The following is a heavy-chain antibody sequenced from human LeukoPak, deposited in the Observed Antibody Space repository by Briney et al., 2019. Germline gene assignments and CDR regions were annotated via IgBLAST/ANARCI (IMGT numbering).Heavy chain of an antibody. V-gene: IGHV5-51*01. CDR3: ARHFPCSGSRYHFDF. CDR2: TYPGDSTT. D-gene: IGHD1-26*01. Sequence: PGESLKISCKGSGYSFTTYWIGWVRQMPGKGLEWMGITYPGDSTTRYSPSFQGQVTISADKSISTAYLQWTSLKASDTAMYYCARHFPCSGSRYHFDFWGQGTLVTVSS. J-gene: IGHJ4*02. CDR1: GYSFTTYW.